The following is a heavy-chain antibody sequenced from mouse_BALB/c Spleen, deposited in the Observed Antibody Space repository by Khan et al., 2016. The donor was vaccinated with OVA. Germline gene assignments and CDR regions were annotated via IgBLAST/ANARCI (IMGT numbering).Heavy chain of an antibody. Sequence: EVELVESGGGLVKPGGSLKLSCAASGFTFSNYAMSWVRQSPEKRLEWVASISSGDSTYYPDSVKGRFTISRDNARNILYLQMSSLRSEDTAMYYCARDYWFAYWGQGTVGTVSA. CDR1: GFTFSNYA. J-gene: IGHJ3*01. V-gene: IGHV5-6-5*01. CDR2: ISSGDST. CDR3: ARDYWFAY.